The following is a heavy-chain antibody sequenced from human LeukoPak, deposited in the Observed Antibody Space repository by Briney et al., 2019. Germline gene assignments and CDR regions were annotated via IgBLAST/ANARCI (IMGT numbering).Heavy chain of an antibody. J-gene: IGHJ4*02. CDR2: INHSGST. D-gene: IGHD4-17*01. CDR3: ARGGYYGDYLFDY. Sequence: PSETLSLTCAVYGGSFSGYYWSWFRQPPGKGLEWIGEINHSGSTNYNPSLKSRVTISVDTSKNQFSLKLSSVTTADTAVYYCARGGYYGDYLFDYWGQGTLVTVSS. V-gene: IGHV4-34*01. CDR1: GGSFSGYY.